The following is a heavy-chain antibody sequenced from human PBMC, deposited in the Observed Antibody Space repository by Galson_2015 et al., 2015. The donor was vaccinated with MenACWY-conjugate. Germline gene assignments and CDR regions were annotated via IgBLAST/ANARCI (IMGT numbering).Heavy chain of an antibody. V-gene: IGHV1-69*04. Sequence: SVKVSCKASEVTLNVYTISWVRQAPGEGLEWVGRIIPILGMTNYGHRFQGRVTMTADKSTSTAYMELSSLRSEDTAVYYCARDMGSVGDVWGQGTTVIVS. CDR3: ARDMGSVGDV. CDR1: EVTLNVYT. J-gene: IGHJ6*02. CDR2: IIPILGMT. D-gene: IGHD1-26*01.